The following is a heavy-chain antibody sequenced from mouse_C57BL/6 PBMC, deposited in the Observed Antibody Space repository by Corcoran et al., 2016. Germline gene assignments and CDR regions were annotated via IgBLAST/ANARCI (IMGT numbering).Heavy chain of an antibody. CDR2: IYPGDGDT. CDR3: ARSGFGSSLFAY. Sequence: QVQLQQSGAELVKPGASVKISCKASGYAFSSYWMNWVKQRPGKGLEWIGQIYPGDGDTNYNGKFKGKATLTADKSSSTAYMQLSSLTSEDSAVYCCARSGFGSSLFAYWGQGTLVTVSA. V-gene: IGHV1-80*01. D-gene: IGHD1-1*01. CDR1: GYAFSSYW. J-gene: IGHJ3*01.